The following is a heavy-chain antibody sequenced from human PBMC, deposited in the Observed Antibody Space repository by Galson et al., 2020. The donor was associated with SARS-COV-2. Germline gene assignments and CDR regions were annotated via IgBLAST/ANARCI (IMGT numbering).Heavy chain of an antibody. J-gene: IGHJ6*02. V-gene: IGHV3-21*01. CDR3: ARDASWAMFAMDV. Sequence: GGSLRLSGAASGFTFNSYTMNWVRQAPGKGLEWVSSISSSSTYLYYADSLKGRFSISRDNARNSLYLEMNSLRVEDTGVYYCARDASWAMFAMDVWGQGTTVTVSS. CDR2: ISSSSTYL. CDR1: GFTFNSYT. D-gene: IGHD3-10*02.